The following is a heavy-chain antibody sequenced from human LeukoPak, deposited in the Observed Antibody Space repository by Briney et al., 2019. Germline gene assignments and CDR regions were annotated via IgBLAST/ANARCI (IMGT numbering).Heavy chain of an antibody. J-gene: IGHJ4*02. CDR2: ISSSGSTI. D-gene: IGHD3-3*01. V-gene: IGHV3-48*03. Sequence: GGSLRLSCAASGFTFSSYEMNWVRRAPGKGLEWVSYISSSGSTIYYADSVKGRFTISRDNAKNSLYLQMNSLRAEDTAVYYCARDHQNYDFWSGYFWGQGTLVTVSS. CDR1: GFTFSSYE. CDR3: ARDHQNYDFWSGYF.